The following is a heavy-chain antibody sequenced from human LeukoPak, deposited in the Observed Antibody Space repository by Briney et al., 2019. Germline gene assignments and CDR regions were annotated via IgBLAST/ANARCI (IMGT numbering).Heavy chain of an antibody. V-gene: IGHV3-33*01. Sequence: GRSLRLSCAASGFTFSSYGMHWVRQAPGKGLEWVAVIWYDGSSKYYADSVKGRFTISRDNSKNTLYLQMNSLRAEDTAVYYCARDMFDPWGQGTLVTVSS. CDR3: ARDMFDP. CDR2: IWYDGSSK. J-gene: IGHJ5*02. CDR1: GFTFSSYG.